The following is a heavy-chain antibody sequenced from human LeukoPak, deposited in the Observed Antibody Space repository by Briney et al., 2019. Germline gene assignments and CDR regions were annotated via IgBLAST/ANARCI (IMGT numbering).Heavy chain of an antibody. CDR1: GGSISSYY. D-gene: IGHD3-10*01. V-gene: IGHV4-4*07. J-gene: IGHJ4*02. CDR3: ARGNVLLWFGELLCYFDY. Sequence: SETLSLTCTVSGGSISSYYWSWIRQPAGKGLEWIGRIYTSGSTNYNPSLKSRVTMSVDTSKNQFSLKLSSVTAADTAVYYCARGNVLLWFGELLCYFDYWGQGTLVTVSS. CDR2: IYTSGST.